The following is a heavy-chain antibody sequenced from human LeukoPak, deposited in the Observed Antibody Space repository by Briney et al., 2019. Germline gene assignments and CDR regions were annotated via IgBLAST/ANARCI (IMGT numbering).Heavy chain of an antibody. J-gene: IGHJ4*02. CDR2: ISSSSSTI. V-gene: IGHV3-48*01. D-gene: IGHD3-16*02. CDR1: GFTFSSYS. Sequence: GGSLRLSCAASGFTFSSYSMNWVRQAPGKGLEWVSYISSSSSTIYYADSVKGRFTISRDNSKNTLYLQMNSLRAEDTAVYYCARDVYRWHTTIDYWGQGTLVTVSS. CDR3: ARDVYRWHTTIDY.